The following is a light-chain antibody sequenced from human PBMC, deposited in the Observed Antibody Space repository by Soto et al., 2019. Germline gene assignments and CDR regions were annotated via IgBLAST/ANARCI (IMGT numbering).Light chain of an antibody. CDR2: DGS. CDR3: QQRSNWPWT. Sequence: VLTQSPATLSLSPGERATLSCRASKSVSRYLAWYQQKPSQAPRLLIYDGSNMATGIPAIFSGSGSGTDFTLTISSLEPEDFAVYYCQQRSNWPWTFGQGTKVEIK. CDR1: KSVSRY. J-gene: IGKJ1*01. V-gene: IGKV3-11*01.